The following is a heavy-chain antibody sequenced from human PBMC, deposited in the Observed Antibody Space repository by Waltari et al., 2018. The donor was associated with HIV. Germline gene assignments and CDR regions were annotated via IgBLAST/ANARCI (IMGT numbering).Heavy chain of an antibody. CDR2: VNGGNSNT. CDR3: ARGVVQGVTIRTNWFDP. D-gene: IGHD3-10*01. CDR1: GYTFTHYA. J-gene: IGHJ5*02. Sequence: QVQLVQSGAEVKEFGASVKISCKDSGYTFTHYAIHWVPKAPGQRLEWMGWVNGGNSNTKFSQKFQDRVTITRDTSATTVYMDLSSLRSEDTAVYYCARGVVQGVTIRTNWFDPWGQGTLVTVSS. V-gene: IGHV1-3*01.